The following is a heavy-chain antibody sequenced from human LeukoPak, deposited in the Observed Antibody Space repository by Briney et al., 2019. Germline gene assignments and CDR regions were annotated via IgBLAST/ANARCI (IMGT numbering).Heavy chain of an antibody. D-gene: IGHD4-11*01. CDR3: ARDPYSNNYYYYGMDV. Sequence: GGSPRLSYAASGFTVSSNYMSWVRQAPGKGLEWVSVIYSGGSTYYADSVKGRFTISRDNSKNTLYLQMNSLRAEDTAVYYCARDPYSNNYYYYGMDVWGQGTTVTVSS. J-gene: IGHJ6*02. CDR2: IYSGGST. CDR1: GFTVSSNY. V-gene: IGHV3-66*01.